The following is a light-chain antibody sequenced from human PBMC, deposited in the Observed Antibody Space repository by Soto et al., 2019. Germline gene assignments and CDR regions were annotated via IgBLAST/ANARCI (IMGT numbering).Light chain of an antibody. CDR1: QSVSSSY. CDR2: GAS. J-gene: IGKJ4*01. V-gene: IGKV3-20*01. CDR3: QQYGSSPPLT. Sequence: EIVSTQSPGTLSLSPRERATLSCRASQSVSSSYLAWYQQKPGQAPRLLIYGASSSATGIPDRFSGSGSGADFTLTISRLEPEDFAVYYCQQYGSSPPLTVGGGTKVDIK.